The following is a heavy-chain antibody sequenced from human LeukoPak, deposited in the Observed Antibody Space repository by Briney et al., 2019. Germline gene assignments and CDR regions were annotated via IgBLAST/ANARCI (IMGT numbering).Heavy chain of an antibody. CDR2: INPNSGGT. D-gene: IGHD6-13*01. J-gene: IGHJ4*02. CDR1: GYTFTGYY. CDR3: ARSSAYSSSWYETAEDY. V-gene: IGHV1-2*02. Sequence: ASVKVSCKASGYTFTGYYMHWVRQAPGQGLEWMGWINPNSGGTNYAQKFQGRVTITADESTSTAYMELSSLRSEDTAVYYCARSSAYSSSWYETAEDYWGQGTLVTVSS.